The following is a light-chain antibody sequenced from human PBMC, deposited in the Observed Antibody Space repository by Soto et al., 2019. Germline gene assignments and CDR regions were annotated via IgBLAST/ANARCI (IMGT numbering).Light chain of an antibody. J-gene: IGLJ3*02. Sequence: QAVLTQPPSMSGAPGRRVTISCTGSSSDIGAGYDVHWYQQFPGTAPKLLIYGNINRPSGVPDRFSGSKSGTSASLAITGLQAEDEADYYCQSYDSSLGGSKGVFGGGTKVTVL. CDR2: GNI. CDR3: QSYDSSLGGSKGV. V-gene: IGLV1-40*01. CDR1: SSDIGAGYD.